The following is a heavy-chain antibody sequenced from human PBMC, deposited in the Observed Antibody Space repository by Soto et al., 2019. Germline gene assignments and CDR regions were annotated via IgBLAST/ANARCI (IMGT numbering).Heavy chain of an antibody. V-gene: IGHV1-3*01. J-gene: IGHJ4*02. CDR2: INAGNGNT. CDR1: GYTFTSYA. D-gene: IGHD3-10*01. Sequence: QVKLVQSGAEVKKPGAPVKVSCKASGYTFTSYAMHWVRQAPGQRLEWMGWINAGNGNTKYSQKFHGRVTITRDTSASTAYMELSSLRSEDTAVYYCATDITLVRGGIITSGFDYWGQGTLVTVSS. CDR3: ATDITLVRGGIITSGFDY.